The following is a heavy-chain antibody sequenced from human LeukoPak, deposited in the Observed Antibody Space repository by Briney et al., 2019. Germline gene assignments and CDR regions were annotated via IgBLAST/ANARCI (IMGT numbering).Heavy chain of an antibody. CDR3: ARRLRLGELSPL. CDR1: GFTFNNYA. CDR2: ISYDVTST. D-gene: IGHD3-16*02. J-gene: IGHJ4*02. V-gene: IGHV3-30-3*01. Sequence: GGSLRLSCAASGFTFNNYAMHWVRQAPGKGLEWVAVISYDVTSTYYADSVKGRFTISRDNSKNTLYLQMNSLRAEDTAVYYCARRLRLGELSPLGGQGTLVTVSS.